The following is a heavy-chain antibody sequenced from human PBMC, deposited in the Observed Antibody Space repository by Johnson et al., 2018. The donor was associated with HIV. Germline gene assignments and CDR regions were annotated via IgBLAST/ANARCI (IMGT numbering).Heavy chain of an antibody. D-gene: IGHD5-18*01. CDR2: IRYDGSDK. CDR3: ARAYTYGAFDI. Sequence: QVQLVESGGGVVQPGRSLRLSCAASGFTFSSYGMHWVRQAPGKGLEWVAVIRYDGSDKYYGDSVKGRFTISRDNSKSTLYLQMNSLRAEDTAVYYCARAYTYGAFDIWGQGTTVTVSS. CDR1: GFTFSSYG. V-gene: IGHV3-33*01. J-gene: IGHJ3*02.